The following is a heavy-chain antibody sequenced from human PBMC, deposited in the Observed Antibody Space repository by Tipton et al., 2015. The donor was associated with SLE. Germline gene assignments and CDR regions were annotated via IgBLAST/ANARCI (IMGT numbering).Heavy chain of an antibody. CDR1: GDSVSSNTVA. J-gene: IGHJ4*02. Sequence: GLVKPSQTLSLTCAISGDSVSSNTVAWNWIRQSPSRGLEWLGRTYYRSKWYNDYAASVRSRITVNPDTSKNQFPLQLGSVTPEDTAVYFCSRGRNSGFDLWGQGTLVTVSS. CDR2: TYYRSKWYN. CDR3: SRGRNSGFDL. V-gene: IGHV6-1*01. D-gene: IGHD1-26*01.